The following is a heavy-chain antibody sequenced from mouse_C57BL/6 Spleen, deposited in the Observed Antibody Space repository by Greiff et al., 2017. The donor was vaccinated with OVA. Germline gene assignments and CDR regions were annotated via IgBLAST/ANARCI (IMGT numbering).Heavy chain of an antibody. J-gene: IGHJ1*03. CDR1: GFTFSDYY. CDR3: ARDHGTTVHWYFDV. D-gene: IGHD1-1*01. Sequence: EVQLMESEGGLVQPGSSMKLSCTASGFTFSDYYMAWVRQVPEKGLEWVANINYDGSSTYYLDSLKSRFIISRDNAKNILYLQMSSLKSEDTATYYCARDHGTTVHWYFDVWGTGTTVTVSS. CDR2: INYDGSST. V-gene: IGHV5-16*01.